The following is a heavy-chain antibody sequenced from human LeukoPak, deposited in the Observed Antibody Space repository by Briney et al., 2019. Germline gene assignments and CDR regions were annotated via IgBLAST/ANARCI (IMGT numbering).Heavy chain of an antibody. CDR2: ISSSSSYI. J-gene: IGHJ4*02. D-gene: IGHD3-22*01. CDR1: GFTFSSYS. CDR3: ARDQGYYDSSGYKPDY. V-gene: IGHV3-21*01. Sequence: PGGSLRLSCAASGFTFSSYSMNWVRQVPGKGLEWVSSISSSSSYIYYADSVKGRFTISRDNAKNSLYLQMNSLRAEDTAVYYCARDQGYYDSSGYKPDYWGQGTLVTVSS.